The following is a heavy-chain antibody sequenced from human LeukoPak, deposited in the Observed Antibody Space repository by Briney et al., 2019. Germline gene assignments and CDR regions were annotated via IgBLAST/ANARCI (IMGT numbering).Heavy chain of an antibody. Sequence: GGXLRLSCAASGFTFSSYEMNWVRQAPGKGLEWVSYISSSGSTIYYADSVKGRFTISRDNAKNSLYLQMNSLRAEDTAVYYCARDQSSRARGAFDIWGQGTMVTVSS. V-gene: IGHV3-48*03. CDR1: GFTFSSYE. D-gene: IGHD3-10*01. CDR3: ARDQSSRARGAFDI. CDR2: ISSSGSTI. J-gene: IGHJ3*02.